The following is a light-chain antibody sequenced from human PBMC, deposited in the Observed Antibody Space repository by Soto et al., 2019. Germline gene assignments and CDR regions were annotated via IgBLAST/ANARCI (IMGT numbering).Light chain of an antibody. CDR3: QQYNNWPGT. V-gene: IGKV3-15*01. J-gene: IGKJ1*01. Sequence: IVLTQSPCTLSLSPGERATLSCRASQRVSSHSLAWYQQKPGQAPRLLIYGASTRATGIPARFSGSGSGTEFTLTISSLQSEDFAVYYCQQYNNWPGTFGQRAKVDIK. CDR2: GAS. CDR1: QRVSSHS.